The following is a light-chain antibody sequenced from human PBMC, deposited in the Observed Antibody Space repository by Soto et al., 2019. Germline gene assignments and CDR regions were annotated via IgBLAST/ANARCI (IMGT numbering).Light chain of an antibody. CDR2: GAS. Sequence: EIVLTQSPGTLSLSPGEGATLSCRASQSVSTTYLAWYQQKPGQAPRLLIYGASTRATGIPARFSGSGSGTEFTLTISSLQSEDFAVYYCQQYNNWPPITFGQGTRLEIK. J-gene: IGKJ5*01. CDR3: QQYNNWPPIT. CDR1: QSVSTTY. V-gene: IGKV3-15*01.